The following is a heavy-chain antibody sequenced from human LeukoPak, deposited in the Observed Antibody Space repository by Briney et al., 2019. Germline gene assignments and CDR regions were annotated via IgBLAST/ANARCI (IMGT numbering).Heavy chain of an antibody. D-gene: IGHD5-18*01. Sequence: KPGGFLLLSSAAAGFTSSCYSMYWRHPAPGELLGWGSSISSSSSYLYHADSVKGRFTISRDNGKNSLYLQMNSLRAEDTAVYYCARGYSYGYPLYYLDYWGQGTLVTVSS. V-gene: IGHV3-21*01. CDR3: ARGYSYGYPLYYLDY. J-gene: IGHJ4*02. CDR1: GFTSSCYS. CDR2: ISSSSSYL.